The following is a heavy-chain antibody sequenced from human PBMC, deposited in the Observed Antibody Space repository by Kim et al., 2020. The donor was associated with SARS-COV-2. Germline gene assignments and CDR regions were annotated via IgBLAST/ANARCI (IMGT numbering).Heavy chain of an antibody. CDR1: GYTFTSNG. CDR2: ISAYNGDT. J-gene: IGHJ4*02. D-gene: IGHD6-13*01. Sequence: ASVKVSCKASGYTFTSNGFSWVRQAPGQGLEWVGWISAYNGDTNYAQKLQGRVTMTTDTSTSTAYMELRSLRSDDTAMYYCARSSSTWSISDYWGQGTLVTVSS. CDR3: ARSSSTWSISDY. V-gene: IGHV1-18*01.